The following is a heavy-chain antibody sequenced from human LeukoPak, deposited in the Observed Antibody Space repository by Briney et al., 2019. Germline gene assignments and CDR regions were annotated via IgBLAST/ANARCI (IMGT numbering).Heavy chain of an antibody. CDR1: GYTFTGYY. Sequence: ASVKVSCKASGYTFTGYYMHWVRQAPGQGLEWMGWINPNSGGTNSTQKFQGRVTMTRDTSISTVYMELSRLRSDDTAVYYCARGYNYFDYWGQGTRVTVSS. CDR2: INPNSGGT. V-gene: IGHV1-2*02. D-gene: IGHD1-14*01. J-gene: IGHJ4*02. CDR3: ARGYNYFDY.